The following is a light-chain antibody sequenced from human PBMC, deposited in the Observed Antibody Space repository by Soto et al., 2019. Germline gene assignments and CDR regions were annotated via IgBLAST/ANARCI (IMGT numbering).Light chain of an antibody. V-gene: IGKV1-5*01. CDR2: DAS. Sequence: QRWQSPATLSASVGDRVTITCRASQSISSWLAWYQQKPGKAPKLLIYDASSLESGVPSRFSGSGSGEEFTLTVSSLQPDDFATYYCQQYNSYWTFGQGTKVDIK. CDR1: QSISSW. J-gene: IGKJ1*01. CDR3: QQYNSYWT.